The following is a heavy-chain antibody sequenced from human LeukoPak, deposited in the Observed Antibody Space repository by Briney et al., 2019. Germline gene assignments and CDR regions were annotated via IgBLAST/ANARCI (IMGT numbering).Heavy chain of an antibody. J-gene: IGHJ4*02. CDR3: AKGRSGEINGDFDY. V-gene: IGHV3-9*01. CDR1: GFTFDDYA. Sequence: GRSLRLSCAASGFTFDDYALHWVRQAPGKGLEWVSGISWNSGSIGYADSVKGRFTISRDNAKNSLYLQMNSLRAEDTALYYCAKGRSGEINGDFDYWGQGTLVTVSS. CDR2: ISWNSGSI. D-gene: IGHD3-16*01.